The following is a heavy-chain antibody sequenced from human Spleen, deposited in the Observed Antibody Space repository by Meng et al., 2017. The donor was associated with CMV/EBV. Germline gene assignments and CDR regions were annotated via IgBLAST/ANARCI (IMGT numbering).Heavy chain of an antibody. J-gene: IGHJ5*02. CDR1: GYTFTSYD. D-gene: IGHD1-1*01. Sequence: ASVKVSCKASGYTFTSYDINWVRQATGQGLEWMGWMNPNSGNTGYAQKFQGRVTITRNTSISTAYMELSSVTAADTAVYYCARGFRLYNWNDGRWFDPWGQGTLVTVSS. CDR3: ARGFRLYNWNDGRWFDP. V-gene: IGHV1-8*03. CDR2: MNPNSGNT.